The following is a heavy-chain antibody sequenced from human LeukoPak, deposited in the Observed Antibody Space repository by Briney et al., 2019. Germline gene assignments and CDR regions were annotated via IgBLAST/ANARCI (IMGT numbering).Heavy chain of an antibody. J-gene: IGHJ5*02. CDR3: ARDNSVRDTAWWFDP. D-gene: IGHD3-10*01. CDR2: INPTGDAT. V-gene: IGHV1-46*01. Sequence: ASVKVSCRASGDILSRHYMHWVRQAPGQGPELMGIINPTGDATTYAQKFQGRVTMTWDMSTSTDYMELSGLTAEDTAVYFCARDNSVRDTAWWFDPWGQGTLVTVSS. CDR1: GDILSRHY.